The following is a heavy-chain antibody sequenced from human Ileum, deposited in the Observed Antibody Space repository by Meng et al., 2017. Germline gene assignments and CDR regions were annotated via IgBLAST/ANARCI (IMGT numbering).Heavy chain of an antibody. J-gene: IGHJ4*02. CDR1: GVNFSNYW. CDR2: IKSDGRSI. CDR3: ARYNSGWHVCDS. V-gene: IGHV3-74*01. Sequence: VQVVESGGGLFQPGWSLSISCAASGVNFSNYWMHWVRQAPGKGLVWVSRIKSDGRSISYADAVKGRFTISRDNAKNTLFLQMNNLRDDDTAVYYCARYNSGWHVCDSWGQGILVTVSS. D-gene: IGHD6-19*01.